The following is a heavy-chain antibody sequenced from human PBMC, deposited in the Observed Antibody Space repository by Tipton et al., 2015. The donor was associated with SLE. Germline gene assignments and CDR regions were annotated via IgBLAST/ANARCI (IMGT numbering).Heavy chain of an antibody. CDR1: GGSISGSDFY. Sequence: TLSLTCTVSGGSISGSDFYWGWIRQPPGKGLEWVGTIFYSGTTFYNPSLKSRVTMSVDPSKNQFSLRLNSVTAADTAVHYCVRQNSDWYFDLWGRGTVITVSS. J-gene: IGHJ2*01. V-gene: IGHV4-39*01. D-gene: IGHD4-23*01. CDR3: VRQNSDWYFDL. CDR2: IFYSGTT.